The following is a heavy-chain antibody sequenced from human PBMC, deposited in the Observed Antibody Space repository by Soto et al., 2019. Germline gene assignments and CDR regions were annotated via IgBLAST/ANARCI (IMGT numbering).Heavy chain of an antibody. Sequence: RASVKVSCKASGYMFTGNYMHWVRQAPGQGLEYMGWINPNSGATNYAQKFQGRVTMTWDTSISTAYVELSRLRSDDTAVYYCAPHYPDSSGYFDHWGQVTLVTVSS. CDR1: GYMFTGNY. V-gene: IGHV1-2*02. D-gene: IGHD3-22*01. J-gene: IGHJ4*02. CDR3: APHYPDSSGYFDH. CDR2: INPNSGAT.